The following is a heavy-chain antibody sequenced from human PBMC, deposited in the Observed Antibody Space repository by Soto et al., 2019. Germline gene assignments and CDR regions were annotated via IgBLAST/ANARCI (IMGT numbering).Heavy chain of an antibody. D-gene: IGHD6-6*01. Sequence: GESLKISCKGSGYSFTSYWIGWVRQMPGKGLEWMGIIYPGDSDTSYSTSFQGQVTISAAKSISTAYLQWSSLKASDTAMYYCARRGSSSVYYYYGMDVWGQGTTVTVSS. CDR3: ARRGSSSVYYYYGMDV. J-gene: IGHJ6*02. CDR1: GYSFTSYW. V-gene: IGHV5-51*01. CDR2: IYPGDSDT.